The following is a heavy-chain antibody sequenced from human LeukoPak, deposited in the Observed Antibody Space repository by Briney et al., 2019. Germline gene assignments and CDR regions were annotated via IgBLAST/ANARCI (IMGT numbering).Heavy chain of an antibody. Sequence: SEALSLTCAVYGGSFSGYYWSWIRQPPGKGLEWIGEINHSGSTNYDPSLKSRVTISVDTSKNQFSLKLSSVTAADTAVYYWARGQPVRITMRVVKNWFDPWGQGTLVTLSS. CDR2: INHSGST. CDR3: ARGQPVRITMRVVKNWFDP. J-gene: IGHJ5*02. CDR1: GGSFSGYY. V-gene: IGHV4-34*01. D-gene: IGHD3-22*01.